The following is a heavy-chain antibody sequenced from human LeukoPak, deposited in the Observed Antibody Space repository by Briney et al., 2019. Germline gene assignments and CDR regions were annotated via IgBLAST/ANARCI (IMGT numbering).Heavy chain of an antibody. Sequence: GGSLRLSCAASGFNFNNYAMSWVRQAPGKGLEWVSTISGNGRSTYYGDSVKGRFTISRDNSKNTLSPQMNSLRAEDTAVYYCAKEYYVLLVYALGGSFDYWGRGTLVTVSS. D-gene: IGHD2-8*02. CDR2: ISGNGRST. CDR1: GFNFNNYA. V-gene: IGHV3-23*01. CDR3: AKEYYVLLVYALGGSFDY. J-gene: IGHJ4*02.